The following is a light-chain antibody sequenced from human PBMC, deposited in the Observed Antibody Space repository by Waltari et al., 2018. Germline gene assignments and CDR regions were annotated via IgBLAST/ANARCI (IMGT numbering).Light chain of an antibody. CDR3: SSYTSSSTLV. CDR2: DVS. Sequence: QSALTQTAHVYGSPGQSITISCTGTSSDIGGYHYVSWYQQHPGKAPKLMIFDVSNRPSGVSNRFSGSKSGNTASLTISGLQAEDEADYYCSSYTSSSTLVFGGGTKLTVL. CDR1: SSDIGGYHY. V-gene: IGLV2-14*03. J-gene: IGLJ3*02.